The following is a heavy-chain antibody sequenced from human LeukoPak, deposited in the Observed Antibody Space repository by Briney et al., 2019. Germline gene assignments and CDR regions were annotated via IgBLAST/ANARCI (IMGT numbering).Heavy chain of an antibody. Sequence: SETLSRTCTVSGGSISSYYWNWIRQPPGKGLEWIGYIYYSGSTNYNPSLKSRVTISVDMSKNQFSLKLSSVTAADTAVYYCARENYDSSGYNNLFDPWGQGTLVTVSS. J-gene: IGHJ5*02. CDR2: IYYSGST. CDR1: GGSISSYY. D-gene: IGHD3-22*01. CDR3: ARENYDSSGYNNLFDP. V-gene: IGHV4-59*01.